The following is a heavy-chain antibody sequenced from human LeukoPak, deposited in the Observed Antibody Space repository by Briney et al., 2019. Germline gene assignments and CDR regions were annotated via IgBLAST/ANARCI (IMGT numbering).Heavy chain of an antibody. D-gene: IGHD6-13*01. V-gene: IGHV4-39*01. J-gene: IGHJ4*02. CDR2: IYYSGST. Sequence: SETLSLTCTVSGGSISSYYWGWIRQPPGKGLEWIGSIYYSGSTYSNPSLKSRVTISVDTSKNQFSLKLSSVTAADTAVYYCARHSWYSSSWYACDYWGQRTLVTVSS. CDR3: ARHSWYSSSWYACDY. CDR1: GGSISSYY.